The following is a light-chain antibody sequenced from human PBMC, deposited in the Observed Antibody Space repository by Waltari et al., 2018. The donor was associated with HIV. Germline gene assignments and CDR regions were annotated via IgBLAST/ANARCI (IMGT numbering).Light chain of an antibody. Sequence: QAVVTQEPSFSVSPGGTVTLTCCLSSCSVSTSYHPRWYQQTPGQAPRTLIYSTNSRSSGVPDRFSGSILGNQAALTITGAQADDESDYYCVLYMGSGIWVFGGGTKVTVL. J-gene: IGLJ3*02. V-gene: IGLV8-61*01. CDR2: STN. CDR1: SCSVSTSYH. CDR3: VLYMGSGIWV.